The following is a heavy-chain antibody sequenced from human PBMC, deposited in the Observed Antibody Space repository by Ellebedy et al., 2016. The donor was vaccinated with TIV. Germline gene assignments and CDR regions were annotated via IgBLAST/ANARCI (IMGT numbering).Heavy chain of an antibody. D-gene: IGHD6-25*01. Sequence: PGGSLRLSCATSGFTFSSYAMHWVRQAPGKGLEWVAVISYDGNVKYYADSVKGRFTISRDNSKDTLYLQLNSLRVEETAVYYCATEAGASRLVGGAFDMWGQGTMVTISS. CDR1: GFTFSSYA. V-gene: IGHV3-30*04. J-gene: IGHJ3*02. CDR3: ATEAGASRLVGGAFDM. CDR2: ISYDGNVK.